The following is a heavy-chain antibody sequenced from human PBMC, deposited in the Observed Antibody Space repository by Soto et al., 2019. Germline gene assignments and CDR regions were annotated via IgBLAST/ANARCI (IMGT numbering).Heavy chain of an antibody. D-gene: IGHD1-7*01. CDR1: RGSISSYF. CDR2: IYYSGST. J-gene: IGHJ4*02. Sequence: SETLSLTCTVSRGSISSYFWSWTRQPPGKGLEWIGYIYYSGSTNYNPSLKSRVTISLDTSKNQFSLKLSSVTAADTAVYYCARQVTSGTSLYYLDYWGQGTQVTVSS. V-gene: IGHV4-59*01. CDR3: ARQVTSGTSLYYLDY.